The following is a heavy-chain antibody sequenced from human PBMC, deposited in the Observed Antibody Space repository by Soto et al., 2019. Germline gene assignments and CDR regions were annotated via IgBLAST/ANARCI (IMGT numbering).Heavy chain of an antibody. V-gene: IGHV1-46*01. CDR3: ARVGEDTAMVVV. J-gene: IGHJ4*02. D-gene: IGHD5-18*01. CDR1: GYTFTSYY. Sequence: ASVKGSCKTSGYTFTSYYMHWVRQAPGQGLEWMGIINPSGGSTSYAQKFQGRVTMTRDTSTSTVYMELSSLRSEDTAVYYCARVGEDTAMVVVWGQGTLVTVSS. CDR2: INPSGGST.